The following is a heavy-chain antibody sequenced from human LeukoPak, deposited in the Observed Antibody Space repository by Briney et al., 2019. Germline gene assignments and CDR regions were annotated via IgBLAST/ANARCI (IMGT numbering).Heavy chain of an antibody. CDR1: GFTFSSYW. J-gene: IGHJ4*02. V-gene: IGHV3-7*01. CDR3: ARGNYYGSGSYFN. D-gene: IGHD3-10*01. CDR2: IKQDGSEK. Sequence: PGGSLRLSCAASGFTFSSYWMSWVRQAPGKGLEWVANIKQDGSEKYYVDSVKGRFTISRDNAKNSLYLQMNSLRAEDTAVYYCARGNYYGSGSYFNWGQGTLVTVSS.